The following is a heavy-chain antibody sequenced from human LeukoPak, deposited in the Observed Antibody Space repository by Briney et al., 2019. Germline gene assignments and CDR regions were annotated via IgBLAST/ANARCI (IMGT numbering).Heavy chain of an antibody. CDR2: INHSGST. CDR3: ARLVYWYFDL. CDR1: GGSFSGYY. D-gene: IGHD3-9*01. V-gene: IGHV4-34*01. J-gene: IGHJ2*01. Sequence: SETLSLTCAVYGGSFSGYYWSWIRQPPGKGLEWIGEINHSGSTYYNPSLKSRVTISVDTSKNQFSLKLNSVTAADTAVYYCARLVYWYFDLWGRGTLVTVSS.